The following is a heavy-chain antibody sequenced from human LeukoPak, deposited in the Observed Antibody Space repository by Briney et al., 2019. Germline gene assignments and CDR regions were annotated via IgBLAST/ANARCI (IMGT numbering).Heavy chain of an antibody. Sequence: PGRSLGLSCAASGFTFDDYAMHWVRQAPGKGLEWVSGLRWNSGSIGYADSVKGRFTISRDNAKNSLYLQMNSLRPEDTALYYCVKDMGGASTGGFDPWGQGTLVTVSS. CDR3: VKDMGGASTGGFDP. J-gene: IGHJ5*02. V-gene: IGHV3-9*01. D-gene: IGHD2-21*01. CDR1: GFTFDDYA. CDR2: LRWNSGSI.